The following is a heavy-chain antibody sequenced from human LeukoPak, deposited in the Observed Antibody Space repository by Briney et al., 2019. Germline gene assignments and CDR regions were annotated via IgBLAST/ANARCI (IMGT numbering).Heavy chain of an antibody. CDR3: AKGGRIVASNWFDP. CDR2: ISGDGGNT. Sequence: GGSLRLSCAASGFTFSTYAMHWVRQAPGKVLEHVSSISGDGGNTYYANSVKDRFTISRDNSKNTLSLQMGSLRAEDMAVYYCAKGGRIVASNWFDPWGQGVLVTVSS. D-gene: IGHD2-15*01. V-gene: IGHV3-64*01. J-gene: IGHJ5*02. CDR1: GFTFSTYA.